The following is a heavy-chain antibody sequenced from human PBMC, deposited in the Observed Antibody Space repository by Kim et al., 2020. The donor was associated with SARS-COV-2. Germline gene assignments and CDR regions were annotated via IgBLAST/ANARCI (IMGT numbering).Heavy chain of an antibody. CDR2: ISFDRTNE. CDR1: GFTFSNYG. CDR3: AKDGGYSHGFDS. J-gene: IGHJ4*02. Sequence: GGSLRLFCAASGFTFSNYGMHWVRQSPGKGLEWVAIISFDRTNEFYADSVKGRFTISRDNSKNTLYLQMTSLRAEDTALYYCAKDGGYSHGFDSWGQGNL. D-gene: IGHD5-18*01. V-gene: IGHV3-30*18.